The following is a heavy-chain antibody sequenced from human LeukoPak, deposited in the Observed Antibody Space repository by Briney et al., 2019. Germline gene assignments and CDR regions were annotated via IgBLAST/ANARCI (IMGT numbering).Heavy chain of an antibody. CDR2: NYYSGST. Sequence: PSETLSLTCTVWGDSISIYYWRWIRQPPEKGRECIGYNYYSGSTNYNPSLKSRVTISVDTSNNQFSLKLSSVTAADTAVYYCAIDETTVALHSSSSDDAFDIWGQGTMVTVSS. CDR1: GDSISIYY. J-gene: IGHJ3*02. V-gene: IGHV4-59*01. D-gene: IGHD6-6*01. CDR3: AIDETTVALHSSSSDDAFDI.